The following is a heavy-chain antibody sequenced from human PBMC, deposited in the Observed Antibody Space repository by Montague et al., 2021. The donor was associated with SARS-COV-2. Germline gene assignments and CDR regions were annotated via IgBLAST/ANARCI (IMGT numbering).Heavy chain of an antibody. Sequence: SETLSLTCAVYGGSLSGYYWAWIRQTPGKGLEWIGEINHSGNTXXXPSXXXRLTISVDTSKKQFSLKLSSVTTADTAVYYCAGGADYDFWSGYLRYKWFDPWGLGTPVTVSS. CDR2: INHSGNT. V-gene: IGHV4-34*01. J-gene: IGHJ5*02. CDR3: AGGADYDFWSGYLRYKWFDP. D-gene: IGHD3-3*01. CDR1: GGSLSGYY.